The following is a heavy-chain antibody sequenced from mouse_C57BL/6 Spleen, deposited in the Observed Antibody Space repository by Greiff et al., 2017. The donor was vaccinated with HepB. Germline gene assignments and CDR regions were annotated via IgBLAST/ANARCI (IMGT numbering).Heavy chain of an antibody. CDR2: IDPETGGT. V-gene: IGHV1-15*01. CDR1: GYTFTDYE. CDR3: TRRGTVVPFDC. J-gene: IGHJ2*01. Sequence: QVQLQQSGAELVRPGASVTLSCKASGYTFTDYEMHWVKQTPVHGLEWIGAIDPETGGTAYNQKFKGKAVLTADKSSSTAYMELRSLTSEDSAVYYCTRRGTVVPFDCWGQGTTLTVSS. D-gene: IGHD1-1*01.